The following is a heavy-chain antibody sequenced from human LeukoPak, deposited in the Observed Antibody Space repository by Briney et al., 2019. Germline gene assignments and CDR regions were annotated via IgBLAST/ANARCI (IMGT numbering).Heavy chain of an antibody. CDR3: ARDGGKWELPD. CDR1: GFTFSSYD. Sequence: GGSLRLSCAVSGFTFSSYDMHWVRQVTGKGLEWVSAIGTAGDTYYSGSVKGRFTISRQNAKNSLYLQMNSLRAGDTAVYYCARDGGKWELPDWGQGTLVTVSS. V-gene: IGHV3-13*01. D-gene: IGHD1-26*01. J-gene: IGHJ4*02. CDR2: IGTAGDT.